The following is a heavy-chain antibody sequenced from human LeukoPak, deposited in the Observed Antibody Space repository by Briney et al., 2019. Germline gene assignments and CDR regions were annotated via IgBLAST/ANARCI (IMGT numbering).Heavy chain of an antibody. CDR2: ISSSSGYI. CDR1: GFTFSAYS. J-gene: IGHJ4*02. Sequence: GGSLRLSCAASGFTFSAYSMNWVRQAPGKGLEWVSYISSSSGYIYYADSVKGRFTISRDNAKNSLYLQMNSLRAEDTAVYYCARGVELTGYSDYWGRGTLVTVSS. V-gene: IGHV3-21*01. CDR3: ARGVELTGYSDY. D-gene: IGHD3-9*01.